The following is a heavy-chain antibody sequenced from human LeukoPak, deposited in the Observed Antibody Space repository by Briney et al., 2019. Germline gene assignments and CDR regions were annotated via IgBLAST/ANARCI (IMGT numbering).Heavy chain of an antibody. CDR1: GYTFTSYG. J-gene: IGHJ5*02. Sequence: GASVKVSCKASGYTFTSYGISWVRQAPGQGLEWMGWISAYNGNTNYAQKLQGRVTITTDESTSTAYMELSSLRSEDTAVYYCARISLLGYCSSTSCLGWFDPWGQGTLVTVSS. CDR2: ISAYNGNT. D-gene: IGHD2-2*01. V-gene: IGHV1-18*01. CDR3: ARISLLGYCSSTSCLGWFDP.